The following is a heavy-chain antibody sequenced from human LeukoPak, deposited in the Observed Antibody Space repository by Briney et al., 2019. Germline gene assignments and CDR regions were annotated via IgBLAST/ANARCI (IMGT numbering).Heavy chain of an antibody. CDR2: INHSGST. CDR3: ARRRGDFVRYYFDY. CDR1: GGSFSGYY. D-gene: IGHD4-17*01. J-gene: IGHJ4*02. Sequence: SETLSLTCAVYGGSFSGYYWSWIRQPPGKGLEWIGEINHSGSTNYNPSLKSRVTISVDTSKNQFSLKLSSVTAADTAVYCCARRRGDFVRYYFDYWGQGTLVTVSS. V-gene: IGHV4-34*01.